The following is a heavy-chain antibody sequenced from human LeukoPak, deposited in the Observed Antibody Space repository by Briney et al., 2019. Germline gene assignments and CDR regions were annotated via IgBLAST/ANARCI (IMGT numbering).Heavy chain of an antibody. Sequence: GGSLRLSCAASGFDFSYYGFLWARQAPGKGLEWLSYIGNSNSATYYSDSVKGRFNISRDNAKNSLYPQINSLRAEDTAVYYSARNGGGLDYWGQGTLVTVSS. CDR2: IGNSNSAT. D-gene: IGHD2-21*01. CDR3: ARNGGGLDY. J-gene: IGHJ4*02. V-gene: IGHV3-48*04. CDR1: GFDFSYYG.